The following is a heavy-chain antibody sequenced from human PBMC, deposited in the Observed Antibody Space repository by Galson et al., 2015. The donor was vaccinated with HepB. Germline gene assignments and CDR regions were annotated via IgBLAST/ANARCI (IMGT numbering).Heavy chain of an antibody. J-gene: IGHJ5*02. CDR2: IYPGDSDT. D-gene: IGHD2-2*01. V-gene: IGHV5-51*01. CDR1: GYSFTSFW. CDR3: ARAAIDIVVVPAAINWFDP. Sequence: QSGAEVKKPGESLKISCKGPGYSFTSFWIGWVRQMPGKGLEWMGIIYPGDSDTRYSPSFQGQVTISADKSISTAYLRWSSLKASDTAMYYCARAAIDIVVVPAAINWFDPWGQGTLVTVSS.